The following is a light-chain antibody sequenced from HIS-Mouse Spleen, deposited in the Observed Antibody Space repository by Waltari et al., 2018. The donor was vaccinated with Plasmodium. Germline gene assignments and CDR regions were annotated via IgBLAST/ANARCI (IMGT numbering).Light chain of an antibody. Sequence: EIVMTHYPATLSVSPAERATLPCRASQSVSSNLAWYQQKPGLAPRLLIYGASTRATRTPVRFSGSGSGTEFTLTISRLQSEDFAVYYCQQYNNWSFTFGPGTKVNIK. CDR1: QSVSSN. V-gene: IGKV3-15*01. CDR2: GAS. J-gene: IGKJ3*01. CDR3: QQYNNWSFT.